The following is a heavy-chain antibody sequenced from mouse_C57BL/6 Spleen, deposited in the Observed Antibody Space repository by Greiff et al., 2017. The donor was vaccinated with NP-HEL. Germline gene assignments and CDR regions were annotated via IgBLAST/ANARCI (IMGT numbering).Heavy chain of an antibody. J-gene: IGHJ4*01. CDR3: AGRRYGHYYAMDY. D-gene: IGHD2-14*01. CDR2: IYPRDGST. CDR1: GYTFTSYD. Sequence: VMLVESGPELVKPGASVKLSCKASGYTFTSYDINWVKQRPGQGLEWIGWIYPRDGSTKYNEKFKGTATLTVDTSSSTAYMELHSLTSEDSAVYFCAGRRYGHYYAMDYWGQGTSVTVAS. V-gene: IGHV1-85*01.